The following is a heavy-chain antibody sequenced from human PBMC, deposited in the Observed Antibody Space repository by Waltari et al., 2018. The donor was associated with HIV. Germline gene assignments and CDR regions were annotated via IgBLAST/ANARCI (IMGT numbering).Heavy chain of an antibody. J-gene: IGHJ6*02. CDR1: GFTVSHNY. CDR2: IYSSCKI. CDR3: ARGSTGRLQARGGYFGLDV. V-gene: IGHV3-66*02. Sequence: EVQVVDSGGDLVQPGQSLRLSCAASGFTVSHNYVTWVRQAPGKGLEWCSVIYSSCKIDYSDSAKGLFIMSRDSSKNTVYLQMNSLRIGDTAVYYCARGSTGRLQARGGYFGLDVWGQGTTVTVSS. D-gene: IGHD4-4*01.